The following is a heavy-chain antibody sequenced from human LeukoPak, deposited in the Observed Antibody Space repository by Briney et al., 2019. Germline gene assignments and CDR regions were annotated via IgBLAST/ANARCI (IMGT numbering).Heavy chain of an antibody. CDR3: AKDGAKLVKYYFDY. D-gene: IGHD2-8*02. V-gene: IGHV3-23*01. CDR1: GFTFSSYA. Sequence: GGSLRLSCAASGFTFSSYAMSWVRQAPGKGLEWVSTISGSGGSTYYADSVKGRFTISRDSSKNTLYLQTNSMRAEDTAVYYCAKDGAKLVKYYFDYWGQGTLVTVSS. CDR2: ISGSGGST. J-gene: IGHJ4*02.